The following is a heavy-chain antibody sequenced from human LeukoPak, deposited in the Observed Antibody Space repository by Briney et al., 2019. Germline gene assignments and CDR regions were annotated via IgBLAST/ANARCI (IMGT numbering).Heavy chain of an antibody. V-gene: IGHV3-23*01. D-gene: IGHD3-10*01. Sequence: GGSLRLSSAVSGVCSSSNWRWSRRPAPGKGLEWVSAICGSGGSTYYADSVKGRFTISRDNSKNTLYLQMNSLRAEDTAVCFRLKGVILWFGVLPGSLFYYWGEGTLVTVSS. CDR3: LKGVILWFGVLPGSLFYY. J-gene: IGHJ4*02. CDR1: GVCSSSNW. CDR2: ICGSGGST.